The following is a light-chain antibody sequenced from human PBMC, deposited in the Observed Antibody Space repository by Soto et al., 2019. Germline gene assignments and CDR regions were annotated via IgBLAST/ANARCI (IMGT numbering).Light chain of an antibody. J-gene: IGKJ1*01. Sequence: EIVLTQSPDTLSLSPGERATLSCRASQSVRSNLAWYQQKPGQAPRLLIFAASTRATVIPARFRGSGSGTEFTLTISDLQSEDFAVYYCQQYSNWPRTFGQGTKVDIK. CDR2: AAS. CDR1: QSVRSN. CDR3: QQYSNWPRT. V-gene: IGKV3-15*01.